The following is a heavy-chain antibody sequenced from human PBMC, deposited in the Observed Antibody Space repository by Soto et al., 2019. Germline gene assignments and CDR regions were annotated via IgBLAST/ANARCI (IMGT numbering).Heavy chain of an antibody. J-gene: IGHJ3*02. V-gene: IGHV1-69*13. Sequence: SVKVSCKAPGGTFSSYAISWVRQAPGQGLEWMGGIIPIFGTANYAQKFQGRVTITADESTSTAYMELSSLRSEDTAVYYCAREESYSGYYPHDAFDIWGQGTMVTVSS. D-gene: IGHD3-22*01. CDR3: AREESYSGYYPHDAFDI. CDR1: GGTFSSYA. CDR2: IIPIFGTA.